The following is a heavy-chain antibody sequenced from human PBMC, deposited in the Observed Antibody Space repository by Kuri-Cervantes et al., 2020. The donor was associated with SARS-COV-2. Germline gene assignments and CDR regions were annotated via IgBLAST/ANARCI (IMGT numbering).Heavy chain of an antibody. Sequence: ASVKVSCKVSGYTLTELSMHWVRQAPGKGLEWMGGFDPEDGETIYAQKFQGRVTMTEDTSTDTAYMELSRLRSDDTAVYYCARDRYYYDSSGYIPFDYWGQGTLVTVSS. CDR3: ARDRYYYDSSGYIPFDY. CDR2: FDPEDGET. V-gene: IGHV1-24*01. J-gene: IGHJ4*02. D-gene: IGHD3-22*01. CDR1: GYTLTELS.